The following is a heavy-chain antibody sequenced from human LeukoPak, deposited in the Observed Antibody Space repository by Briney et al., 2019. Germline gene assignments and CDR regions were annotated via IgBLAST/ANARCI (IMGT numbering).Heavy chain of an antibody. Sequence: SETLSLTCTVSGGSISTSKYYWGWIRKPPGKGLEWIGNIFYSGSTYYSPSLRSRVTISLDTSRNQFSLKLNSVTAADTAVYYCAKSNGYGLVGIWGQGTMVTVSS. D-gene: IGHD3-10*01. CDR3: AKSNGYGLVGI. CDR2: IFYSGST. J-gene: IGHJ3*02. CDR1: GGSISTSKYY. V-gene: IGHV4-39*07.